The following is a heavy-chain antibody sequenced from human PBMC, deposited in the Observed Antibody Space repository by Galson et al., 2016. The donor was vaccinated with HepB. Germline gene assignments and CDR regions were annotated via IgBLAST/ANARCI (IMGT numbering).Heavy chain of an antibody. J-gene: IGHJ5*02. D-gene: IGHD3-3*01. CDR3: ARDFSGRDR. Sequence: SLRLSCAVSGFTFRNHQLHWTRQVAGKGLMWVARIDGDGTRPIYAASVEGRFIISSDSAENTVYLQMNRLRAEDTALYYCARDFSGRDRWGQGTLATVSP. V-gene: IGHV3-74*01. CDR2: IDGDGTRP. CDR1: GFTFRNHQ.